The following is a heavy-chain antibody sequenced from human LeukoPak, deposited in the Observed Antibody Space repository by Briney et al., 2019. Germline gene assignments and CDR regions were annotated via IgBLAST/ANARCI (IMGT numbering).Heavy chain of an antibody. D-gene: IGHD6-19*01. CDR1: GFTFSDYY. Sequence: GGSLRLSCAAPGFTFSDYYMSWIRQAPGKGLEWVSYISSSGSTIYYADSVKGRFTISRDNAKNSLYLQMNSLRAEDTAVYYCASPYSNGWDLDYWGQGTLVTVSS. CDR2: ISSSGSTI. V-gene: IGHV3-11*04. J-gene: IGHJ4*02. CDR3: ASPYSNGWDLDY.